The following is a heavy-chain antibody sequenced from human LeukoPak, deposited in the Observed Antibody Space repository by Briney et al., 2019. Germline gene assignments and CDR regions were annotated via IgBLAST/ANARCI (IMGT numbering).Heavy chain of an antibody. CDR3: ARRGPMVRGVIYLPYYYYYGMDV. CDR2: IKHSGST. V-gene: IGHV4-34*01. Sequence: SETLSLTCAVYGGSFSGYYWSWIRQPPGKGLEWIGEIKHSGSTNYNPSLKSRVTISVDTSKNQFSLKLSSVTAADTAVYYCARRGPMVRGVIYLPYYYYYGMDVWGQGTTVTVSS. CDR1: GGSFSGYY. D-gene: IGHD3-10*01. J-gene: IGHJ6*02.